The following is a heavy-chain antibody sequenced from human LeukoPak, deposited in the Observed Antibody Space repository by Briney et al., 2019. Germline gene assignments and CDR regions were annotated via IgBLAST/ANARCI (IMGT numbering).Heavy chain of an antibody. Sequence: PGGSLRLSCAASGFTVSSYYMSWVRQAPGKGLEWVSVIYSGGSTYYADFVKGRFIISRDNSKNTLYLQMNSLRAEDTAVYYCARDKGYYDSSGYYQFDYWGQGTLVTVSS. CDR3: ARDKGYYDSSGYYQFDY. D-gene: IGHD3-22*01. J-gene: IGHJ4*02. CDR1: GFTVSSYY. CDR2: IYSGGST. V-gene: IGHV3-66*01.